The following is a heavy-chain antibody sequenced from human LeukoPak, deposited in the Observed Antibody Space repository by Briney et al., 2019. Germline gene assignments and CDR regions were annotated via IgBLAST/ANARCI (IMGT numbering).Heavy chain of an antibody. CDR3: AKGDYYGSGSYVDY. Sequence: PSQTLSLTCTVSGGSISSGGYYWSWIRQHPGKGLEWIGYIYYSGSTYYNPSLKSRVTISVDTPKNQFSLKLSSVTAADTAVYYCAKGDYYGSGSYVDYWGQGTLVTVSS. J-gene: IGHJ4*02. CDR2: IYYSGST. V-gene: IGHV4-31*03. CDR1: GGSISSGGYY. D-gene: IGHD3-10*01.